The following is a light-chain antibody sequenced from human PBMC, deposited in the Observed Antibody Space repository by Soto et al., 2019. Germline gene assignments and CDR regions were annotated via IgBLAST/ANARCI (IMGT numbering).Light chain of an antibody. V-gene: IGKV2-30*01. CDR2: KIS. J-gene: IGKJ2*01. Sequence: DVVVTQSPLSLPATPGQPASISCRSSQSVVYSDGHTYLNWFQQRPVQSPRRVIYKISNRDSGVPDRLRGSGAGTDFAMKVSMVEDKDIGVYSYMQGTPWPPLYIFGQGTKLEIK. CDR3: MQGTPWPPLYI. CDR1: QSVVYSDGHTY.